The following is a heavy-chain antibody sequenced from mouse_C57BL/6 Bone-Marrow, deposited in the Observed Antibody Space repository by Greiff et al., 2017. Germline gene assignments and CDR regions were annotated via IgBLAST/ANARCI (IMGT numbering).Heavy chain of an antibody. J-gene: IGHJ4*01. CDR2: IYPRSGNT. CDR1: GYTFTSYG. V-gene: IGHV1-81*01. D-gene: IGHD2-1*01. CDR3: ARNGNYFNYYAMDY. Sequence: QVQLKQSGAELARPGASVKLSCKASGYTFTSYGISWVKQRTGQGLEWIGEIYPRSGNTYYNEKFKGKATLTADKSSSTAYMELRSLTSEDSAVYFCARNGNYFNYYAMDYWGQGTSVTVSS.